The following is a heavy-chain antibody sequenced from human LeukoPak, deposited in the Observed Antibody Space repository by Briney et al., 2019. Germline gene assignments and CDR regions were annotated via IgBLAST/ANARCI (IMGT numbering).Heavy chain of an antibody. V-gene: IGHV3-64*01. J-gene: IGHJ5*02. Sequence: PGGSLRLSCAASGFTISNYAMYWVRQAPGKGLEYVSAINNNGRSTYYANSVKGRFTISRDNSKNTLYLQMGSLRAEDMAVYYCGRDPSRGGPANWFDPWGQGTLVTVSS. D-gene: IGHD3-16*01. CDR1: GFTISNYA. CDR3: GRDPSRGGPANWFDP. CDR2: INNNGRST.